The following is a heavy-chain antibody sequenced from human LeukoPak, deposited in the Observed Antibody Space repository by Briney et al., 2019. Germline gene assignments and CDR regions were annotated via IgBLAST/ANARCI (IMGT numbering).Heavy chain of an antibody. D-gene: IGHD3-10*01. CDR3: AKVAKYYYGSETYYFFEH. V-gene: IGHV3-7*01. CDR1: GFTFSSYE. CDR2: IKQDGSEK. J-gene: IGHJ4*02. Sequence: PGGSLRLSCAASGFTFSSYEMNWVRQAPGKGLEWVANIKQDGSEKYYVDSVKGRFTISRDNAKNSLYLQMNSLRAEDTAVYYCAKVAKYYYGSETYYFFEHWGQGTPVTASS.